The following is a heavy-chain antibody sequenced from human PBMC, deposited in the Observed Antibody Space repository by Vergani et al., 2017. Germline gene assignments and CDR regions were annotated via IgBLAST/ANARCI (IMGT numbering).Heavy chain of an antibody. CDR2: IYHSGST. J-gene: IGHJ4*02. CDR1: GDSISSGYY. Sequence: QVQLQESGPGLVKPSETLSLTCAVSGDSISSGYYWGWIRQPPGKGLEWIGSIYHSGSTYYNPSLKSRVTISVDTSKNHFSLKLSSVTAADTAVYYCARRGSYYPFDYWGQGTLVTVSS. D-gene: IGHD1-26*01. CDR3: ARRGSYYPFDY. V-gene: IGHV4-38-2*01.